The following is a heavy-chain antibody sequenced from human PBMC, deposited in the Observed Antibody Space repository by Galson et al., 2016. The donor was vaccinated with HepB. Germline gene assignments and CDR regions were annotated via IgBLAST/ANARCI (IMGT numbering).Heavy chain of an antibody. Sequence: SLRLSCAASGFTLSSYWMSWVRQAPGKGLEWVATIKEDGSEKYYVDSVKGRFTISRDNAKNSLHLQMNSLRAEDTAVYYCARVLPFYVFGGYCYADAFDIWGQGTMVTVSS. D-gene: IGHD2-21*02. CDR3: ARVLPFYVFGGYCYADAFDI. CDR1: GFTLSSYW. V-gene: IGHV3-7*01. CDR2: IKEDGSEK. J-gene: IGHJ3*02.